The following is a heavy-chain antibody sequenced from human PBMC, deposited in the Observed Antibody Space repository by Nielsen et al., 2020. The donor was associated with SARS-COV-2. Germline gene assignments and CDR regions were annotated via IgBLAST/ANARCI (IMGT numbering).Heavy chain of an antibody. CDR3: ARESVVGIFGVVITYGMDV. CDR1: GYTFTSYY. V-gene: IGHV1-46*01. D-gene: IGHD3-3*01. Sequence: ASVKDSCKASGYTFTSYYMHWVRQAPGQGLEWMGIINPSGGSTSYAQKFQGRVTMTRDTSTSTVYMELSSLRSEDTAVYYCARESVVGIFGVVITYGMDVWGQGTTVTVSS. J-gene: IGHJ6*02. CDR2: INPSGGST.